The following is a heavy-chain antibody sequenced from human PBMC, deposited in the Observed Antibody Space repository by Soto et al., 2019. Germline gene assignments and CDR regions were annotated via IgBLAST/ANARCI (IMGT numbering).Heavy chain of an antibody. D-gene: IGHD2-2*02. CDR2: LIPIFGTA. Sequence: ASAKVSCPASGRTFSSYAISWVRQAHGQGLEWTGGLIPIFGTANYAQIFQGRITITADESTSTAYMELSSLRSEDTAVYYCARWAVAAIPSGYYYGMDFWGQGTTVTVSS. CDR3: ARWAVAAIPSGYYYGMDF. J-gene: IGHJ6*02. V-gene: IGHV1-69*13. CDR1: GRTFSSYA.